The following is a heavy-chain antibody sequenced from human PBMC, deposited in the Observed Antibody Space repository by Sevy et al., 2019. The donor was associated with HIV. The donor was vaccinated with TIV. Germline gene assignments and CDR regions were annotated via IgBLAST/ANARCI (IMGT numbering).Heavy chain of an antibody. Sequence: ASVKVSCKASGYTFTSYGISWVRQAPGQGLEWMGWISAYNGNTNYAQKLQGRVTMTTDTSTSTAYMELRSLRSDDTAAYYCARDAYDYVWGSYRSYYFDYWGQGTLVTVSS. CDR3: ARDAYDYVWGSYRSYYFDY. D-gene: IGHD3-16*02. V-gene: IGHV1-18*04. CDR1: GYTFTSYG. J-gene: IGHJ4*02. CDR2: ISAYNGNT.